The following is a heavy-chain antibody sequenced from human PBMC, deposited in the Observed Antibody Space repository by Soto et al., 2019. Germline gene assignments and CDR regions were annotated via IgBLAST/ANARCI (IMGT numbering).Heavy chain of an antibody. J-gene: IGHJ6*04. CDR3: ARDFADYGDPKRMDV. D-gene: IGHD4-17*01. Sequence: GGSLRLSCAASGFTFSSYWMSWVRQAPGKGLEWVANIKQDGSEKYYVDSVKGRFTISRDNAKNSLYLQMNSLRAEDTAVYYCARDFADYGDPKRMDVWGKGTTVTVSS. V-gene: IGHV3-7*01. CDR1: GFTFSSYW. CDR2: IKQDGSEK.